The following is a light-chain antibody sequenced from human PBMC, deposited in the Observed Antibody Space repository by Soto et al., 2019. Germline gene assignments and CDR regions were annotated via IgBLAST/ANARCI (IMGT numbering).Light chain of an antibody. CDR2: GAS. Sequence: EIVMTQSPATLSVSPGERATLSCRASQSVSSNLAWYQQKPGQAPRLLIYGASTRATGIPARFSGSGSGTEFPLTISGLQSEDFAVYYCQQYNNWPLWTFGQGTKVEIK. V-gene: IGKV3-15*01. CDR1: QSVSSN. J-gene: IGKJ1*01. CDR3: QQYNNWPLWT.